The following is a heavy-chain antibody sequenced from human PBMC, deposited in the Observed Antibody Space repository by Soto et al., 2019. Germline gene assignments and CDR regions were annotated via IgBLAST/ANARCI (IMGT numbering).Heavy chain of an antibody. CDR1: GYTFTTYG. V-gene: IGHV1-18*01. D-gene: IGHD5-18*01. J-gene: IGHJ6*02. CDR3: ARDGRKELWVEGLNAMDV. Sequence: QIQLVQSGPEMKKPGASVKVSCKASGYTFTTYGISWVRQAPGQGLEWMGWISGYNGQTNYAQKFRGRVTITTDTSTGTAYMEMRSLRSDDTATYYCARDGRKELWVEGLNAMDVWGQGTTVTVSS. CDR2: ISGYNGQT.